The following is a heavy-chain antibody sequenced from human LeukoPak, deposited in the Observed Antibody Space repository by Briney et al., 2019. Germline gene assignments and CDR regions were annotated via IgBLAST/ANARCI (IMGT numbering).Heavy chain of an antibody. D-gene: IGHD4-17*01. CDR3: ARGGHDYGDPFFDY. CDR2: IKQDGSEK. J-gene: IGHJ4*02. Sequence: GGSLRLSCAASGVTVSNNFMLWVRQAPGKGLEWVANIKQDGSEKYYVDSVKGRFTISRDNAKNSLYLQMNSLRAEDTAVYYCARGGHDYGDPFFDYWGQGTLVTVSS. CDR1: GVTVSNNF. V-gene: IGHV3-7*01.